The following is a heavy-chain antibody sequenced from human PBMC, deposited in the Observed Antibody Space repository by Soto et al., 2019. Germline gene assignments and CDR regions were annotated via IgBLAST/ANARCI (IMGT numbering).Heavy chain of an antibody. J-gene: IGHJ3*01. CDR2: IYYRGST. Sequence: SETLSLTCTVSGGPISSDRHYWDWIRQPPGRGLEWIGSIYYRGSTYYSPSLKSRVTISVDTSKNQFSLKLSSVTAADTAMYYCAARELEPTDHDAFDLWGQGTMVTVTS. CDR1: GGPISSDRHY. V-gene: IGHV4-39*01. CDR3: AARELEPTDHDAFDL. D-gene: IGHD1-1*01.